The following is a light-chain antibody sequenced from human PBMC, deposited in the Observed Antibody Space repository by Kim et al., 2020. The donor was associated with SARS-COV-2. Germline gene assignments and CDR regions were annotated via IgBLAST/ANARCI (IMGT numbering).Light chain of an antibody. CDR2: DVS. J-gene: IGLJ3*02. CDR1: SSDVGGYNY. V-gene: IGLV2-14*03. Sequence: QSITISCRRTSSDVGGYNYVSWYQQHPGKAPKLIIYDVSNRPSGVSNRFSGSKSGNTASLTISGLQAEDEADYFCSSYTSSSTLEVFGGGTQLTVL. CDR3: SSYTSSSTLEV.